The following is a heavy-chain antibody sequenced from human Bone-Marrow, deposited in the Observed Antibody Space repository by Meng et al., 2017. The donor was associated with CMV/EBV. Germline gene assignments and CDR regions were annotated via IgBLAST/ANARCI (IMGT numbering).Heavy chain of an antibody. CDR3: AYYSSSGYYFDY. J-gene: IGHJ4*02. Sequence: ISCVASGFIFKTYVMHWVRQAPGKGLEWVTGIKYDGTEKYYADSVRGRFTVSRDNSKNVLYLEMKSLRTEDTALYYCAYYSSSGYYFDYWGRGTLVTVSS. CDR1: GFIFKTYV. CDR2: IKYDGTEK. V-gene: IGHV3-30*03. D-gene: IGHD3-22*01.